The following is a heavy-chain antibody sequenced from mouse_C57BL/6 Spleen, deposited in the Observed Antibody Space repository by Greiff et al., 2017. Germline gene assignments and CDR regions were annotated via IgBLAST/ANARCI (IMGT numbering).Heavy chain of an antibody. CDR2: IDPEDGET. D-gene: IGHD1-1*01. V-gene: IGHV14-2*01. CDR3: ASLYGSSFFDY. Sequence: EVKLMESGAELVKPGASVKLSCTASGFNIKDYYMHWVKQRTEQGLEWIGRIDPEDGETKYAPKFQGKATITADTSSNTAYLQLSSLTSEDTAVYYCASLYGSSFFDYWGQGTTLTVSS. CDR1: GFNIKDYY. J-gene: IGHJ2*01.